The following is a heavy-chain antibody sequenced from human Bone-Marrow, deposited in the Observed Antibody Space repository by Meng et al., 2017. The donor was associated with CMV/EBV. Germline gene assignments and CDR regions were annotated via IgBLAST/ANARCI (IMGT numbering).Heavy chain of an antibody. CDR3: ARLGYCSSTSCYTVYYYGMDV. D-gene: IGHD2-2*02. J-gene: IGHJ6*02. CDR1: GGSISSSSYY. Sequence: GSLRLSCTVSGGSISSSSYYWGWIRQPSGKGLEWIGSIYYSGSTYYNPSLKSRVTISVDTSKNQFSLKLSSVTAADTAVYYCARLGYCSSTSCYTVYYYGMDVWGQGTTVTVSS. CDR2: IYYSGST. V-gene: IGHV4-39*07.